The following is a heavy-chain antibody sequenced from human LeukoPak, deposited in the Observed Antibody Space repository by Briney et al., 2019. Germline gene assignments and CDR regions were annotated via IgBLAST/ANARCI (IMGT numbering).Heavy chain of an antibody. D-gene: IGHD3-10*01. CDR3: ARDRYYGSGSYYNGYFDY. Sequence: SVKVSCKASGGTFSSYAISWVRQAPGQGLEWMGGIIPIFGTANYAQKFQGRATITADESTSTAYMELSSLRSEDTAVYYCARDRYYGSGSYYNGYFDYWGQGTLVTVSS. V-gene: IGHV1-69*01. CDR2: IIPIFGTA. J-gene: IGHJ4*02. CDR1: GGTFSSYA.